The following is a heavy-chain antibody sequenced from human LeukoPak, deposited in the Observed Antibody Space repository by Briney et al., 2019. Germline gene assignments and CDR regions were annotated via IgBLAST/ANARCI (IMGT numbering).Heavy chain of an antibody. CDR1: GYDFTRYY. CDR3: ATGAQYGLWGVPYFYYMHV. D-gene: IGHD3-10*01. V-gene: IGHV1-2*02. Sequence: ASVKVSCKASGYDFTRYYVHWVRQAPGHGFEWMGWVNPRNGGTHYAQKFQGRVTITRDTSITTAYMELSSLTSDDTAVYYCATGAQYGLWGVPYFYYMHVWGKGTTVTVSS. CDR2: VNPRNGGT. J-gene: IGHJ6*03.